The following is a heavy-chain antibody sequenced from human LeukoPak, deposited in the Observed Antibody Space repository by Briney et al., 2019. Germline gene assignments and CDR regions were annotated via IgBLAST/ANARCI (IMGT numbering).Heavy chain of an antibody. CDR2: ISWNSGSI. J-gene: IGHJ4*02. V-gene: IGHV3-9*01. CDR3: AKDIRYDSSGPAFHY. CDR1: GFTFSSYG. D-gene: IGHD3-22*01. Sequence: GGSLRLSCAASGFTFSSYGMHWVRQAPGKGLEWVSGISWNSGSIGYADSVKGRFTISRDNAKNSLYLQMNSLRAEDTALYYCAKDIRYDSSGPAFHYWGQGTLVTVSS.